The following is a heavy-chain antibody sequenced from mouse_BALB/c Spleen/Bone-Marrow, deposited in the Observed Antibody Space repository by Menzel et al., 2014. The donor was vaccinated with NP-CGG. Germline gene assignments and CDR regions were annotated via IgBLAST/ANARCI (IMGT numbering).Heavy chain of an antibody. Sequence: VQLQQSGPELVKPGASVKISCKASGYSFTGYFMNWVMQSHGKSLEWIGRINPYNGDTFYNQKFKDKATLIIDKSSSTAHMELRSLASEDSAVYYCARIYDYDRGAWFTYWGQGTLVTVSA. J-gene: IGHJ3*01. V-gene: IGHV1-20*02. CDR3: ARIYDYDRGAWFTY. CDR1: GYSFTGYF. CDR2: INPYNGDT. D-gene: IGHD2-4*01.